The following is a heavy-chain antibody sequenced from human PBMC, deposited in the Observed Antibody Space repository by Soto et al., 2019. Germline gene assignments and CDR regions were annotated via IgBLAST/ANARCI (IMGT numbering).Heavy chain of an antibody. Sequence: QVQLQESGPGLVKPSETLSLTCTVSGGSISSYYWNWIRQPPGKGLEWIGYIYFRGSTNDNPSLKSRVPISVDPSKNQLSLKLSSVTAADTAVYYCARDPGGRYDYWGQGTLVTVSS. CDR1: GGSISSYY. J-gene: IGHJ4*02. CDR3: ARDPGGRYDY. CDR2: IYFRGST. V-gene: IGHV4-59*01. D-gene: IGHD2-15*01.